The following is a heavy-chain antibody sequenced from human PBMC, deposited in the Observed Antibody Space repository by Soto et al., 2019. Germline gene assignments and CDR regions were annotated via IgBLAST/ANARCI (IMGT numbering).Heavy chain of an antibody. Sequence: GPQVKVSCKASGGTFSSYAISWVRQAPGQGLEWMGGIIPIFGTANYAQKFQGRVTITADESTSTAYMELSSLRSEDTAVYYCSRKHYYYDSSGDYYYYYGMDVWGQGTTVTVSS. CDR2: IIPIFGTA. CDR3: SRKHYYYDSSGDYYYYYGMDV. D-gene: IGHD3-22*01. V-gene: IGHV1-69*01. J-gene: IGHJ6*02. CDR1: GGTFSSYA.